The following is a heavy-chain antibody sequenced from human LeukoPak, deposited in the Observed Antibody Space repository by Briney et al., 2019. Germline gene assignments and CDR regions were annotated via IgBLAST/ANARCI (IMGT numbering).Heavy chain of an antibody. Sequence: GGSLRLSCAASGFTFSNYWMHWVRQAPGKGLVWVSRLNADGNSITYADSVRGRFTISRDNAKNTVHLQMNSLRVEDTAIYFCAGAYSAYDPFDYWGQGTLVTVSS. D-gene: IGHD5-12*01. J-gene: IGHJ4*02. CDR2: LNADGNSI. V-gene: IGHV3-74*01. CDR3: AGAYSAYDPFDY. CDR1: GFTFSNYW.